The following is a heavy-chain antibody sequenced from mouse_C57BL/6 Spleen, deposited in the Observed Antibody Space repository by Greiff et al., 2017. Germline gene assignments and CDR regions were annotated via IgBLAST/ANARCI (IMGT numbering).Heavy chain of an antibody. CDR3: AREDSNYGGGYFDY. Sequence: EVQVVESGGGLVKPGGSLKLSCAASGFTFSSYAMSWVRQTPEKRLEWVATISDGGSYTYYPDNVKGRFTISRDNAKNNLYLQMSHLKSEDTAMYYCAREDSNYGGGYFDYWGQGTTLTVSS. CDR1: GFTFSSYA. V-gene: IGHV5-4*01. CDR2: ISDGGSYT. D-gene: IGHD2-5*01. J-gene: IGHJ2*01.